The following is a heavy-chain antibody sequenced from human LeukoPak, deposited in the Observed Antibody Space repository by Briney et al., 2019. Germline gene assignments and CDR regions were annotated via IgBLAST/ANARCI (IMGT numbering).Heavy chain of an antibody. CDR1: GFTFSDYA. CDR3: AKDTSAWWYHRAYMNV. J-gene: IGHJ6*03. D-gene: IGHD2-15*01. CDR2: ISGSGDKT. Sequence: SGGSLRLSCAASGFTFSDYAMSWVRQAPGGGREWVSAISGSGDKTFHADSVKGRFTTSRDNSKNTLSLQMSSLRVEDSAVYFCAKDTSAWWYHRAYMNVWGTGTTVTVSS. V-gene: IGHV3-23*01.